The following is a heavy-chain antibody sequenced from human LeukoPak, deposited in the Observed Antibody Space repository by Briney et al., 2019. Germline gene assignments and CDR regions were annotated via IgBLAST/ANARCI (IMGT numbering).Heavy chain of an antibody. V-gene: IGHV4-39*01. J-gene: IGHJ6*03. Sequence: SETLSLTCTVSGGSISSSSYYWGWIRQPPGKGLEWIGSIYYSGSTYYNPSLKSRVTISVDTSKNQFSLKLSSVTAADTAVYYCARSRVAAAGRPYYYYYMDVWGKGTTVTISS. CDR1: GGSISSSSYY. D-gene: IGHD6-13*01. CDR3: ARSRVAAAGRPYYYYYMDV. CDR2: IYYSGST.